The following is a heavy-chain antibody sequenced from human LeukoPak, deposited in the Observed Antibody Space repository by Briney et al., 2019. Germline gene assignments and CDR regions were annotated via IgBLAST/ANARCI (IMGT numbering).Heavy chain of an antibody. Sequence: SQTLSLTCAISGDSVSSDTASWHWIRQSPSSGLEWLGRTYYRSKWYNNYALSVKSRITINPDTSNNQFSLQLNSVTPEDTAVYYCTRGGQGMGVWGQGTTVTVSS. CDR3: TRGGQGMGV. V-gene: IGHV6-1*01. CDR2: TYYRSKWYN. CDR1: GDSVSSDTAS. J-gene: IGHJ6*02.